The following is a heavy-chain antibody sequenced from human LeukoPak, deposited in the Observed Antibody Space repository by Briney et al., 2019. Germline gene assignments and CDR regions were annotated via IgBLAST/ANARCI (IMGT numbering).Heavy chain of an antibody. Sequence: GATVKVSCKASGYTFTSYYLHWARQAPGQGLEWMGIINPSGGSTSYAQKFQGRVTMTRDMSTSTVYMELSSLRSEDTAVYYCARAAAAFYYYNMDVWGKGTTVTVSS. D-gene: IGHD6-13*01. V-gene: IGHV1-46*01. CDR3: ARAAAAFYYYNMDV. CDR2: INPSGGST. J-gene: IGHJ6*03. CDR1: GYTFTSYY.